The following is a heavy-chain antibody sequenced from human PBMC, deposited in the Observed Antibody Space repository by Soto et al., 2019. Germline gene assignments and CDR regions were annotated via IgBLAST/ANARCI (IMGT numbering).Heavy chain of an antibody. Sequence: QVQLVESGGGVVQPGRSLRLSCAASGFTFSSYGMHWVRQAPGKGLEWVAVISYDGSNKYYADSVKGRFTISRDNSKNTLYLQMNSLRAEDTAVYYCAKGANGWYLFDAFDIWGQGTMVTVSS. CDR1: GFTFSSYG. CDR2: ISYDGSNK. V-gene: IGHV3-30*18. D-gene: IGHD6-19*01. J-gene: IGHJ3*02. CDR3: AKGANGWYLFDAFDI.